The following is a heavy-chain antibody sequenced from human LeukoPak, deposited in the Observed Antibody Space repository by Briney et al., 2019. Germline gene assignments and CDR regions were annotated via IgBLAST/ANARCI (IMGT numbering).Heavy chain of an antibody. V-gene: IGHV1-69*05. CDR1: GGTFSSYA. D-gene: IGHD6-13*01. Sequence: SAKVSCKASGGTFSSYAISWVRQAPGQGLEWMGGIIPIFGTANYAQKFQGRVTLTTDTATSTVYMELRNLRSDDTAVYYCARGLDAAAGLANFDYWGQGTLVTVSS. CDR3: ARGLDAAAGLANFDY. CDR2: IIPIFGTA. J-gene: IGHJ4*02.